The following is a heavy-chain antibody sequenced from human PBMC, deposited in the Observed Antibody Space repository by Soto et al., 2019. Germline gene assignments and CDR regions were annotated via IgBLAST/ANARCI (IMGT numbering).Heavy chain of an antibody. CDR2: INPSGGST. CDR1: GYPFITYY. V-gene: IGHV1-46*01. CDR3: ARNVHSGLDF. J-gene: IGHJ4*02. Sequence: GSGHGCFKESGYPFITYYIHLVRQAPGQGLEWMGFINPSGGSTTYAQRFQARVTMTRDMSTSTVYMELSSLRSEDTAVYYCARNVHSGLDFWGQGTMVTVSS. D-gene: IGHD3-10*02.